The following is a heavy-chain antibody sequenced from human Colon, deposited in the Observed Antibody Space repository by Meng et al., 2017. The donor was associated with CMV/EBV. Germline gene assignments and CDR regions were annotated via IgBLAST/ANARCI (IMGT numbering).Heavy chain of an antibody. CDR3: ARSEFWNSFYNHIDFDS. D-gene: IGHD3/OR15-3a*01. V-gene: IGHV1-2*02. Sequence: ASVKVSCKASGYTFTDYKIHWVRQAPGQGLEWMGWINPNMGVPTYAQKFKGRITVTRDTSISTVYMEVNSLKSDDSAIYYCARSEFWNSFYNHIDFDSWGQGTLVTVSS. CDR1: GYTFTDYK. J-gene: IGHJ4*02. CDR2: INPNMGVP.